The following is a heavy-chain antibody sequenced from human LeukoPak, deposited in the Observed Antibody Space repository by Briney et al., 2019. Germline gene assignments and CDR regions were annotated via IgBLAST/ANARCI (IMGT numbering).Heavy chain of an antibody. CDR3: AKDGCGTSDY. CDR2: ISGGGDGT. D-gene: IGHD1-26*01. Sequence: GGSLRLSCAASGFTFHNYIMNWVRRAPGKGLEWVSGISGGGDGTYYADSIKGRFTISRDNSKNTLFLQMNSLRAEDTAVYYCAKDGCGTSDYWGQGTLVTVSS. CDR1: GFTFHNYI. V-gene: IGHV3-23*01. J-gene: IGHJ4*02.